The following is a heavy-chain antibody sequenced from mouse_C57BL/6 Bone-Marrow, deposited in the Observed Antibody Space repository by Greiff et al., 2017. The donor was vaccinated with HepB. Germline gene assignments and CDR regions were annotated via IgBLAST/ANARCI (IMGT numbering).Heavy chain of an antibody. J-gene: IGHJ4*01. V-gene: IGHV1-52*01. CDR2: IDPSDSET. D-gene: IGHD2-2*01. CDR1: GYTFTSYW. CDR3: ARSWYGYPYAMDY. Sequence: QLQQPGAELVRPGSSVKLSCTASGYTFTSYWMHWVKQRPIQGLEWIGNIDPSDSETHYNQKFKDKATLTVDKSSSTAYMQLSSLTSEDSAVYYCARSWYGYPYAMDYWGQGTSVTVSS.